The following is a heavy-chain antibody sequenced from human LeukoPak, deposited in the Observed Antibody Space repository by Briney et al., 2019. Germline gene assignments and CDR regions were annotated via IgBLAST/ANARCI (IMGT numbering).Heavy chain of an antibody. CDR3: ASSLNPSYDAFDI. CDR1: GYTFTSYY. CDR2: INPIDGST. V-gene: IGHV1-46*01. J-gene: IGHJ3*02. Sequence: ASVKVSCKASGYTFTSYYMHWVRQAPGQGLEWMGIINPIDGSTSYAQKFQGRVTMTRDTSTSTVYMELSSLRSEDTAVYYCASSLNPSYDAFDIWGQGTMVTVSS.